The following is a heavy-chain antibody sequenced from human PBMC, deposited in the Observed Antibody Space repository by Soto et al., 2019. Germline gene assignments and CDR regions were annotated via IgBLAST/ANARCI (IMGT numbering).Heavy chain of an antibody. CDR2: ITYTGVST. Sequence: EAQLLESGGDLVQPGGSLRLSCAASEFSFDDYAMRWVRQAPGKGLEWVSSITYTGVSTYYVDSVKGRFTISRDNSKDTLYLQMNSLRAEDTALYYCAKASVWYPYFDSWGQGTLVTVSS. D-gene: IGHD6-13*01. CDR1: EFSFDDYA. J-gene: IGHJ4*02. CDR3: AKASVWYPYFDS. V-gene: IGHV3-23*01.